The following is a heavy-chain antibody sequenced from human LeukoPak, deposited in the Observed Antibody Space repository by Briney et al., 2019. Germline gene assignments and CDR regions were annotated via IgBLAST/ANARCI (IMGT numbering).Heavy chain of an antibody. CDR3: ARVSSGWLVY. CDR2: IYYSGST. D-gene: IGHD6-19*01. J-gene: IGHJ4*02. V-gene: IGHV4-39*07. CDR1: GGSISSSSYY. Sequence: SETLSLTCTVSGGSISSSSYYWGWIRQPPGKGLEWIGSIYYSGSTYYNPSLKSRVTISVDTSKNQFSLKLSSVTAADTAVYYCARVSSGWLVYWGQGTLVTVSS.